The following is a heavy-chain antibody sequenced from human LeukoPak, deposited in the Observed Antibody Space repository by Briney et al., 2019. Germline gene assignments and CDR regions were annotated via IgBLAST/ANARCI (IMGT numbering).Heavy chain of an antibody. V-gene: IGHV3-30*04. CDR3: ARESDNDGSGQDF. CDR1: GFTFSRYP. J-gene: IGHJ4*02. D-gene: IGHD3-22*01. CDR2: ISYDGNE. Sequence: GGSLRLSCGASGFTFSRYPMHWVRQAPGKGLEGGAVISYDGNEYYAASAKVRFTISRDTSKNTVYLQMNSLRAEDTAIYYCARESDNDGSGQDFWGQGTLVTVSS.